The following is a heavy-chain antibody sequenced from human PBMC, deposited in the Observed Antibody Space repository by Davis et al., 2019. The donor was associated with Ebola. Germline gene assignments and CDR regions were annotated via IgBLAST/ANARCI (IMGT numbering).Heavy chain of an antibody. CDR3: ARDVGDWYFDL. Sequence: SETLSLTYTVSGGSISSSSYYWGWIRQPPGKGLEWIGNVYSRGSTYYSLSLKSRVTISVDPSKNQFSLELTSVTAADTAVYYCARDVGDWYFDLWGRGTLVTVSP. D-gene: IGHD3-16*01. V-gene: IGHV4-39*07. CDR1: GGSISSSSYY. J-gene: IGHJ2*01. CDR2: VYSRGST.